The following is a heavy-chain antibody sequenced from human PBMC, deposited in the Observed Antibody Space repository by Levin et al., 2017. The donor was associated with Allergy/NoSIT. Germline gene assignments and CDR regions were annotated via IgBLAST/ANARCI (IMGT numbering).Heavy chain of an antibody. CDR1: GFTFSSYA. D-gene: IGHD4-17*01. CDR3: AKEGYGETTRPNDAFDI. V-gene: IGHV3-23*01. J-gene: IGHJ3*02. Sequence: PGGSLRLSCAASGFTFSSYAMSWVRQAPGKGLEWVSAISGSGGSTYYADSVKGRFTISRDNSKNTLYLQMNSLRAEDTAVYYCAKEGYGETTRPNDAFDIWGQGTMVTVSS. CDR2: ISGSGGST.